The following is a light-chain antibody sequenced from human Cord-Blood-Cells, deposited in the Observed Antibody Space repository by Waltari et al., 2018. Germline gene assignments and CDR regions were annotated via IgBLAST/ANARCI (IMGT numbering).Light chain of an antibody. V-gene: IGKV1-27*01. CDR3: QKYNSAPWT. CDR2: AAS. Sequence: DIQMTQSPSSLSASVGDRVTITCRASQGISNYLAWYQQKPGKVPKLLIYAASTFQSGVPCRCSGSRSVTDFTLTISSLQPEDVATYYCQKYNSAPWTFGQATKVEIK. J-gene: IGKJ1*01. CDR1: QGISNY.